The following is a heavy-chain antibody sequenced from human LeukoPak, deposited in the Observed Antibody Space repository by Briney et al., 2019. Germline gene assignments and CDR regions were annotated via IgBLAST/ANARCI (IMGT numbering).Heavy chain of an antibody. CDR2: ISGSGGST. CDR3: AKDSGYSGYDFDY. V-gene: IGHV3-23*01. J-gene: IGHJ4*02. Sequence: GGSLRLSCAASGFTVSSNYMSWVRQAPGKGLEWVSAISGSGGSTYYADSVKGRFTISRDNSKNTLYLQMNSLRAEDTAVYYCAKDSGYSGYDFDYWGQGTLVTVSS. D-gene: IGHD5-12*01. CDR1: GFTVSSNY.